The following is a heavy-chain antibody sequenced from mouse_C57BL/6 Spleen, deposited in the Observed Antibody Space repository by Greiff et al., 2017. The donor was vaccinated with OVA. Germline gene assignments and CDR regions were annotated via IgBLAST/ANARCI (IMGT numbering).Heavy chain of an antibody. CDR3: ARHDYDYDGWFAY. J-gene: IGHJ3*01. Sequence: EVKVVESGGDLVKPGGSLKLSCAASGFTFSSYGMSWVRQTPDKRLEWVATISSGGSYTYYPDSVKGRFTISRDNAKNTLYLQMSSLKSEDKAMYYCARHDYDYDGWFAYWGQGTLVTGSA. CDR2: ISSGGSYT. CDR1: GFTFSSYG. V-gene: IGHV5-6*01. D-gene: IGHD2-4*01.